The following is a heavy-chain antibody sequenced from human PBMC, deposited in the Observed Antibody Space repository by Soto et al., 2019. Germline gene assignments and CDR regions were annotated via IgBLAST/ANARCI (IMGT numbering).Heavy chain of an antibody. CDR3: AKSSGWFDY. V-gene: IGHV4-4*07. CDR2: IYTTTGST. CDR1: GGSFSGYY. J-gene: IGHJ4*02. Sequence: QVQLQESGPGLVKPSETLSLTCTVSGGSFSGYYWSWIRQPAGKGLEWIGRIYTTTGSTTYNPSLNSRLTMSVDTSKNLFFLILKSVTAADTAVDYCAKSSGWFDYWGQGILVTVSS. D-gene: IGHD6-19*01.